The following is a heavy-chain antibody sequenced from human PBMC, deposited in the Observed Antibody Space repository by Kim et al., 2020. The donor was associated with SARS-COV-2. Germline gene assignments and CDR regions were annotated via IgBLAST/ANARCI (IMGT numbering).Heavy chain of an antibody. Sequence: GGSLRLSCAASGFSFNSFRMSWVRQAPGKGLEWLANINQDGRAKKFVDSVKGRFTISRDNAENSVYLQMNSLRVEDSAVYYCARDEWADGGTDGFAYWG. D-gene: IGHD1-26*01. V-gene: IGHV3-7*01. CDR3: ARDEWADGGTDGFAY. J-gene: IGHJ4*01. CDR2: INQDGRAK. CDR1: GFSFNSFR.